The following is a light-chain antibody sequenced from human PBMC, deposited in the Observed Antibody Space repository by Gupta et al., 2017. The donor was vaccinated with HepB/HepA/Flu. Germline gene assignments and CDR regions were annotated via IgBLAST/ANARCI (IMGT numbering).Light chain of an antibody. V-gene: IGLV5-45*02. CDR2: YKSDSDK. CDR3: LIWHSSAWV. Sequence: QAVLTQPSSLSASPGASASLTCTLRSGINVGTYSIYWYQQKPGSPPQYLLRYKSDSDKQQGSGVPSRFSGSKDASANAGSLLISGLQSEDEADYYCLIWHSSAWVFGGGTKLTVL. J-gene: IGLJ3*02. CDR1: SGINVGTYS.